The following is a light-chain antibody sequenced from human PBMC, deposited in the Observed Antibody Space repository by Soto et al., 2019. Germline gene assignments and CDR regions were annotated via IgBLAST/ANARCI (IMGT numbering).Light chain of an antibody. CDR2: GAS. CDR3: QQYNKWLAEIT. CDR1: QSVRTK. J-gene: IGKJ5*01. Sequence: ETVMTQSPATLSVSPGERATLSCRASQSVRTKLAWYQQKPGQAPRLLIYGASSRATGIPARFSGSGSGTEFTLTISSLQSEDSGVYYCQQYNKWLAEITFGQGTRLEIK. V-gene: IGKV3D-15*01.